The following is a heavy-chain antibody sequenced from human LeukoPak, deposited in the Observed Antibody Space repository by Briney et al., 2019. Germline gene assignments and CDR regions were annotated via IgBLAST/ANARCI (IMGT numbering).Heavy chain of an antibody. V-gene: IGHV3-30*03. Sequence: GGSLRLSCVASGFPFSSYWMTWVRQAPGKGLEWVAVISYDGSNKYYADSVKGRFTISRDNSKNTLYLQMNSLRAEDTAVYYCARDRGYSYGYGDYWGQGTLVTVSS. CDR1: GFPFSSYW. CDR2: ISYDGSNK. D-gene: IGHD5-18*01. CDR3: ARDRGYSYGYGDY. J-gene: IGHJ4*02.